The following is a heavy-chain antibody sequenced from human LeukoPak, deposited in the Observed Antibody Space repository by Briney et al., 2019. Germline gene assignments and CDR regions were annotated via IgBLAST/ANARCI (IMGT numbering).Heavy chain of an antibody. J-gene: IGHJ4*02. Sequence: ASVKVSCKASGYTFTGYYMHWVRQAPGQGLEWMGWINPNSGGTNYAQKFQGRVTMTRDTSISTAYMELSWLRSDDTAVYYCAREVWFGESTDNSDYWGQGTLVTVSS. CDR1: GYTFTGYY. V-gene: IGHV1-2*02. CDR3: AREVWFGESTDNSDY. CDR2: INPNSGGT. D-gene: IGHD3-10*01.